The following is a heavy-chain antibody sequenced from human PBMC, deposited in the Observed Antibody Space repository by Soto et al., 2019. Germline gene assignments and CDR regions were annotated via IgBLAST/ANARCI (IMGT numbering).Heavy chain of an antibody. CDR3: TRSAVRPSGGLIGPFDC. J-gene: IGHJ4*01. D-gene: IGHD3-16*02. V-gene: IGHV1-3*01. Sequence: QVKLVQSGAEGKKPGASVKVSCKASGYSFTTYAMHWVRKAPGQRLEWMGWINAGNGNTKYSQKCQGRVTITRDTSASTDYMELSRRRSEYTAMYYCTRSAVRPSGGLIGPFDCWGHGTLVTVSS. CDR2: INAGNGNT. CDR1: GYSFTTYA.